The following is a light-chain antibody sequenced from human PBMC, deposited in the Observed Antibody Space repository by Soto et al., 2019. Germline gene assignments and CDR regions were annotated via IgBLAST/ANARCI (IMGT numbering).Light chain of an antibody. V-gene: IGLV1-40*01. CDR3: SSYAGSSNV. CDR2: RNV. J-gene: IGLJ1*01. CDR1: SSNIGAGYD. Sequence: QSVLTQPPSVSGAPGQRVTISCTGSSSNIGAGYDVHWYQQLPGTAPKLLIYRNVNRPSGVPDRFSGSKSGASASLAITGLQAEDEADYYCSSYAGSSNVFGTGTKLTVL.